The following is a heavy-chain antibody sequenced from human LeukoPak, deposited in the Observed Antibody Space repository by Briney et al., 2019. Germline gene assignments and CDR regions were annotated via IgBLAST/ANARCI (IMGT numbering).Heavy chain of an antibody. Sequence: SVKVSCKASGGTFSSYAISWVRQAPGQGLEWMGGIIPIFGTANYAQKFQGRVTITADESTSTAYMELSSLRSEDAAVYYCARPPDYGDGTNDAFDIWGQGTMVTVSS. D-gene: IGHD4-17*01. V-gene: IGHV1-69*01. CDR3: ARPPDYGDGTNDAFDI. CDR2: IIPIFGTA. J-gene: IGHJ3*02. CDR1: GGTFSSYA.